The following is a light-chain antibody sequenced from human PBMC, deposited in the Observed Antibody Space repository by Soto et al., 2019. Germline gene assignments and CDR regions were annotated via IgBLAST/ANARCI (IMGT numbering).Light chain of an antibody. CDR2: EVN. J-gene: IGLJ1*01. CDR1: SSDGGGYNY. V-gene: IGLV2-14*01. Sequence: QSVLTQPASVSGSPGQSITISCTGTSSDGGGYNYVSWYQQYPGKAPKLMIFEVNNRPSGVSNRFSGSKSGNTASLTISGLQAEDEADYYCSSYTSSSTPYVFGTGTKLTVL. CDR3: SSYTSSSTPYV.